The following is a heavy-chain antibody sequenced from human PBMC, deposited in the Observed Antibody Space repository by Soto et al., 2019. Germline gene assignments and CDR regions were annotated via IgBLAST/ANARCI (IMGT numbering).Heavy chain of an antibody. Sequence: QVQLVQSGAEVKKPGSSVKVSCKASGGTFSSYAISWVRQAPGQGLEWMGGIIPIFGTANYAQKFQGRVTITADESTSTAYMELSSLRSEATAVYYCAKLLTPGIAADGTPLNFDYWGQGTLVTVSS. CDR3: AKLLTPGIAADGTPLNFDY. D-gene: IGHD6-13*01. V-gene: IGHV1-69*12. CDR1: GGTFSSYA. J-gene: IGHJ4*02. CDR2: IIPIFGTA.